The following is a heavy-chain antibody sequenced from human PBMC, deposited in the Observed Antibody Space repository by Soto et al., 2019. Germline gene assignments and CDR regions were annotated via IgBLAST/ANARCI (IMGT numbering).Heavy chain of an antibody. Sequence: EMQLLESGGGLVQPGGSLKLSCAASGSTFSTYAMGWVRQPPGKGLEWVSTISGSGRGGRTYYADSVKGRFTISRDNSRNTLYLQMNSLRVEDTAVYYCATVPHDFGDYNWFDPWGQGTLVTVSS. J-gene: IGHJ5*02. CDR3: ATVPHDFGDYNWFDP. CDR1: GSTFSTYA. CDR2: ISGSGRGGRT. D-gene: IGHD4-17*01. V-gene: IGHV3-23*01.